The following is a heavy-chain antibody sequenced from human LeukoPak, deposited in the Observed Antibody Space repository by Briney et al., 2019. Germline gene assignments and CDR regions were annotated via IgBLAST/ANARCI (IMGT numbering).Heavy chain of an antibody. CDR3: ASYYYGSGSSSWFDP. CDR2: IYYSGST. D-gene: IGHD3-10*01. J-gene: IGHJ5*02. V-gene: IGHV4-39*07. CDR1: GASISTNSYY. Sequence: PSETLSLTCTVSGASISTNSYYWGWIRQPPGKGLEWIGSIYYSGSTYYNPSLKSRVTISVDTSKNQFSLKLSSVTAADTAVYYCASYYYGSGSSSWFDPWGQGTLVTVSS.